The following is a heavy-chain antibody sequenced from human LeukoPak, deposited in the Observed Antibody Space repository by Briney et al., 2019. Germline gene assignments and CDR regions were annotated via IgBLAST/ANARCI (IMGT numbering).Heavy chain of an antibody. CDR3: AKEYYDFWSGATFYYYYYMDV. Sequence: GGSLRLSCAASGFTFSSYAMSWVRQAPGKGLEWVSAISGSGGSTYYADSVKGRFAISRDNSKNTLYLQMNSLRAEDTAVYYCAKEYYDFWSGATFYYYYYMDVWGKGTTVTVSS. J-gene: IGHJ6*03. D-gene: IGHD3-3*01. CDR2: ISGSGGST. CDR1: GFTFSSYA. V-gene: IGHV3-23*01.